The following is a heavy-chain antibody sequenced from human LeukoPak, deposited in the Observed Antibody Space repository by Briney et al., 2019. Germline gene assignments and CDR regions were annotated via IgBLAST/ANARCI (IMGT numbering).Heavy chain of an antibody. J-gene: IGHJ1*01. CDR2: ITSSSSTM. Sequence: PGGSLRLSCAASGFTFSTYSMNWVRQAPGKGLEWVSYITSSSSTMFYADSVKGRFTISRDNAENPMYLQMNSLRAEDTAVYYCATYSSSNGREFQYWGQGTLVTVSS. V-gene: IGHV3-48*01. D-gene: IGHD2-2*01. CDR3: ATYSSSNGREFQY. CDR1: GFTFSTYS.